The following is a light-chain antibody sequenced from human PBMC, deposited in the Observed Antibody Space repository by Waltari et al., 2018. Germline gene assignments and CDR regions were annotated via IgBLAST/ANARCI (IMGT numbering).Light chain of an antibody. J-gene: IGKJ1*01. V-gene: IGKV3-20*01. CDR2: GAS. CDR3: QHYVRLPAT. Sequence: ETVLTQSPGTLSLSPGERATLSCRASQSASRTVAWYQHKPGQAPRLLIYGASTRATGIPERFSGGGAGTDFSLTISRLEPEDFALYYCQHYVRLPATFGQGTKVEIK. CDR1: QSASRTV.